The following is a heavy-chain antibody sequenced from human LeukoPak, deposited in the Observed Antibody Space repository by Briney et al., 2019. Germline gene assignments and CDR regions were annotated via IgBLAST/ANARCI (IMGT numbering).Heavy chain of an antibody. CDR3: AKDRGY. J-gene: IGHJ4*02. CDR1: GFTFSTYV. V-gene: IGHV3-23*01. CDR2: ISGSGDYT. Sequence: PGGSLRLSCAASGFTFSTYVMTWVRQAPGKGLEWVSAISGSGDYTYYADSVKGRFTISRDNSKNTLYLQMHSLSAEDTAVYYCAKDRGYWGQGTLVTVSS.